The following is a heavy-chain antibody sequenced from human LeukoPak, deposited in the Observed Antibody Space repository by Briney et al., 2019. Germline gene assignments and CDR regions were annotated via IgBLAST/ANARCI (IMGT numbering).Heavy chain of an antibody. V-gene: IGHV4-39*07. CDR2: IYYSGST. Sequence: SETLSLTCTVSGGSISSSSYYWGWIRQPPGKGLEWIGSIYYSGSTYYNPSLKSRVTISVDTSKNQFSLKLSSVTAADTAVYHCARDVYDLWSGYYLAYFDYWGQGTLVTVSS. D-gene: IGHD3-3*01. J-gene: IGHJ4*02. CDR1: GGSISSSSYY. CDR3: ARDVYDLWSGYYLAYFDY.